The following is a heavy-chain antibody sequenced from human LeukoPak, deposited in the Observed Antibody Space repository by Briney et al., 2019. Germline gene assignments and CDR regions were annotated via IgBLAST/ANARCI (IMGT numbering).Heavy chain of an antibody. V-gene: IGHV1-2*02. CDR1: GYSFTGYY. Sequence: ASVKVSCKASGYSFTGYYLHWVRQAHGPGLELMGWINPNSGGTNYAQKFQGRVTMTRDTSISTAYMELSRLRSDDTAVYYCARDRAVAGHFDYWGQGTLVTVSS. D-gene: IGHD6-19*01. CDR2: INPNSGGT. J-gene: IGHJ4*02. CDR3: ARDRAVAGHFDY.